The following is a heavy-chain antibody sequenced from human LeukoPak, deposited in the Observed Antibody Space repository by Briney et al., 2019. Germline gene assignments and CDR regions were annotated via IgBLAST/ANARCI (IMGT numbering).Heavy chain of an antibody. V-gene: IGHV4-59*01. D-gene: IGHD3-22*01. J-gene: IGHJ4*02. Sequence: SETLSLTCTVSGGSISSYYWSWIRQPPGKGLECIGYIYYSGSTNYNPSLKSRVTISVDTSKNQFSLKLSSVTAADTAVYYCARADTSGYYRYYFDYWGQGTLITVSS. CDR1: GGSISSYY. CDR3: ARADTSGYYRYYFDY. CDR2: IYYSGST.